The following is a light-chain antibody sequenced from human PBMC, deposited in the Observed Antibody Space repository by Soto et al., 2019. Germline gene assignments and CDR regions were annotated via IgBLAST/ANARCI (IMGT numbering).Light chain of an antibody. J-gene: IGLJ3*02. CDR1: SSNIGSNT. CDR3: AARDDSLNAWV. V-gene: IGLV1-44*01. Sequence: QSVLTQPPSASGTPGQRVTISCSGSSSNIGSNTVNWYQQLPGTTPKLLIYNNNQRPSGVPDRISGSKSGTSASLAISGLQSEDGADYYCAARDDSLNAWVFGGGTKLTVL. CDR2: NNN.